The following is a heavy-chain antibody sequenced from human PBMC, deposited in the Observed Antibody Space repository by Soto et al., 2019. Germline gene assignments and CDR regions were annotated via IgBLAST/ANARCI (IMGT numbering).Heavy chain of an antibody. CDR3: AREGYYSGSESYSPPRYYGMDV. V-gene: IGHV1-18*01. CDR2: ISDYNGNT. D-gene: IGHD3-10*01. Sequence: QVQLVQSGAEVKQPGASVKVSCKASGYSFTTYGISWVRQAPGQGLEWMGWISDYNGNTNYEKKFQGRVTMTTDTSTRTAYMELKSLRSDDTAVYYCAREGYYSGSESYSPPRYYGMDVWGQGTTVTVS. J-gene: IGHJ6*02. CDR1: GYSFTTYG.